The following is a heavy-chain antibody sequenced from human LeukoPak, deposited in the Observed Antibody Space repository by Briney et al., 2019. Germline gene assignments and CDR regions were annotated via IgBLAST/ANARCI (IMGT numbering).Heavy chain of an antibody. V-gene: IGHV4-59*01. CDR1: GGSISSYY. Sequence: PSETLSLTCTVSGGSISSYYWSWIRQPPGKGLEWIGYIYYSGSTNYNPSLKSRITISVDTSKNQFSLKLSSVTAADTAVYYCARVRGSSSWSLDYWGQGTLVTVSS. CDR2: IYYSGST. J-gene: IGHJ4*02. CDR3: ARVRGSSSWSLDY. D-gene: IGHD6-13*01.